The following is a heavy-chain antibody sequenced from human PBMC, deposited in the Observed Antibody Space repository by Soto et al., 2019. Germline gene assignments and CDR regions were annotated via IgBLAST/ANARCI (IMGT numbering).Heavy chain of an antibody. Sequence: GASVKVSCKASGYTFTGYYMHWVRQAPGQGLEWMGWINPNSGGTIYAQKFQGRVTMTKDTSTDTAYMELSRLRSEDTAVYYCARPYYDFWSGYYLDVWGQGTTVTVSS. CDR3: ARPYYDFWSGYYLDV. J-gene: IGHJ6*02. CDR2: INPNSGGT. D-gene: IGHD3-3*01. CDR1: GYTFTGYY. V-gene: IGHV1-2*02.